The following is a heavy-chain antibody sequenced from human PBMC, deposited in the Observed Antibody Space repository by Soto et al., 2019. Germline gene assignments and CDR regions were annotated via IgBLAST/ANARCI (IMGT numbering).Heavy chain of an antibody. D-gene: IGHD6-13*01. CDR2: ISYDGSNK. J-gene: IGHJ4*02. V-gene: IGHV3-30-3*01. Sequence: GGSLRLSCAASGFTFSSYAMHWVRQAPGKGLEWVAVISYDGSNKYYADSVKGRFTISRDNSKNTLYLQMNSLRAEDTAVYYCARFPIAAPGTRFDYWGQGTLVTVSS. CDR3: ARFPIAAPGTRFDY. CDR1: GFTFSSYA.